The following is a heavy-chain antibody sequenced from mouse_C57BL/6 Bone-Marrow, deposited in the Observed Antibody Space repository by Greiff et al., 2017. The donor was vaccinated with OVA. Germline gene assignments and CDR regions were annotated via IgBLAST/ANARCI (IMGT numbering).Heavy chain of an antibody. CDR3: ARRRNGPYYFDY. CDR1: GYTFTSYW. CDR2: IDPSDSYT. J-gene: IGHJ2*01. V-gene: IGHV1-69*01. Sequence: QVQLQQPGAELVMPGASVKLSCKASGYTFTSYWMHWVKQRPGQGLEWIGEIDPSDSYTNYNQKFKGKSTLTVDKSSSTAYMQLSSLTSEDSAVYYCARRRNGPYYFDYWGQGTTLTVSS.